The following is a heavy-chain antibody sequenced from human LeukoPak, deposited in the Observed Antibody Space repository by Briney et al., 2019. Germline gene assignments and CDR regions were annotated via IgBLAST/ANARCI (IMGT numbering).Heavy chain of an antibody. D-gene: IGHD3-10*01. V-gene: IGHV4-30-2*01. J-gene: IGHJ6*02. CDR3: ARAITLYGMDV. Sequence: PPQTLSLTCAVSGGSISSGGYSWSWIRQPPGKGLEWIGYIYHSGSTYYNPSLKSRVTISVDRSKNQFSLKLSSVTAADTAVYYCARAITLYGMDVWGQGTTVTVSS. CDR2: IYHSGST. CDR1: GGSISSGGYS.